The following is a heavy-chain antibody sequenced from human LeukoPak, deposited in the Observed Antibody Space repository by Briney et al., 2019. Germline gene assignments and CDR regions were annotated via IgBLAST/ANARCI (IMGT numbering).Heavy chain of an antibody. V-gene: IGHV3-21*01. CDR2: IVGSSST. CDR3: ARIGAGSSRDY. Sequence: KPGGSLRLSCAASGFTFSNFAMTWVRQAPGKGLEWVSSIVGSSSTYYADSLKGRFTISRDDAKNSLYLQMNSLSAEDTAVYYCARIGAGSSRDYWGQGTLVTVSS. J-gene: IGHJ4*02. CDR1: GFTFSNFA. D-gene: IGHD6-13*01.